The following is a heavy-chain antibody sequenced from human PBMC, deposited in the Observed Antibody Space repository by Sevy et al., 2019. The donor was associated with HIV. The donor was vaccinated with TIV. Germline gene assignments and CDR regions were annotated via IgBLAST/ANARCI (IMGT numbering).Heavy chain of an antibody. CDR3: VRGRDYGNFDF. D-gene: IGHD4-17*01. V-gene: IGHV3-33*01. Sequence: GGSLRLSCAASGFNFSIYGMHWVRQAPGKGLEWVELIWYDGTNKYYRDSVKGRFTISRDNSKNTLFLQMNSLRAEDTALYYCVRGRDYGNFDFWGQGTLVTVSS. CDR1: GFNFSIYG. CDR2: IWYDGTNK. J-gene: IGHJ4*02.